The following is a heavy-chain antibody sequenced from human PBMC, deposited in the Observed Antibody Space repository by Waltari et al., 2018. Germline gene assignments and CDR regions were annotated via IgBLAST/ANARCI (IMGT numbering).Heavy chain of an antibody. CDR3: ATDRGGSYYYYYYYMDV. D-gene: IGHD1-26*01. CDR1: GGTFSSYA. J-gene: IGHJ6*03. CDR2: IIPIFGTA. Sequence: QVQLVQSGAEVKKPGSSVKVSCKASGGTFSSYAISWVRQAPGQGLEWMGGIIPIFGTANYEQKFQGRVTITTDESTSTAYMELSSLRSEDTAVYYCATDRGGSYYYYYYYMDVWGKGTTVTVSS. V-gene: IGHV1-69*05.